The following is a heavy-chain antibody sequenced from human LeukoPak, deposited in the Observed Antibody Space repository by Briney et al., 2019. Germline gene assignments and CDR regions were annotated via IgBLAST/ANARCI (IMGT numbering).Heavy chain of an antibody. Sequence: GGSLRLSCAASGFTFSSYAMSWVRQAPGKGLEWVSSISSSGGSTHYADSVKGRFTIPRDNSKNTLHLQMNSLRAEDTAVYYCARDIELSCWGQGTLVTVSS. D-gene: IGHD1-26*01. V-gene: IGHV3-23*01. J-gene: IGHJ4*02. CDR1: GFTFSSYA. CDR2: ISSSGGST. CDR3: ARDIELSC.